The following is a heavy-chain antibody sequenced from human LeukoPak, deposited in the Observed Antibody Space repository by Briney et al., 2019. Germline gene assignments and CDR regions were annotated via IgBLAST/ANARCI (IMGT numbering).Heavy chain of an antibody. CDR2: ISYDGSNK. CDR1: GFTFSSYG. D-gene: IGHD6-19*01. J-gene: IGHJ4*02. V-gene: IGHV3-30*18. CDR3: AKGRFSGYSSGWYQDPPLKKYYFDY. Sequence: GRSLRLSCAASGFTFSSYGMHWVRQAPGKGLEWVAVISYDGSNKYYADSVKGRFTISRDNSKNTLYLQMNSLRAEDTAVYYCAKGRFSGYSSGWYQDPPLKKYYFDYWGQGTLVTVSS.